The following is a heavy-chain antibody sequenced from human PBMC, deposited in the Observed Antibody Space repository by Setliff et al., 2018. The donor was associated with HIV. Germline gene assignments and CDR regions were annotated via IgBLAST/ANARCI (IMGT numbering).Heavy chain of an antibody. V-gene: IGHV3-15*01. Sequence: GGSLRLSCTASGLTFTNAWLTWVRQAPGKGLEWVGRIKRKTDGGTTDYAAPVKGRFTISRDDPKSTLYLQMNNLKTEDTAMYYCTTDWEGGGGAPLDPWGQGTLVTVSS. CDR2: IKRKTDGGTT. J-gene: IGHJ5*02. D-gene: IGHD2-21*01. CDR1: GLTFTNAW. CDR3: TTDWEGGGGAPLDP.